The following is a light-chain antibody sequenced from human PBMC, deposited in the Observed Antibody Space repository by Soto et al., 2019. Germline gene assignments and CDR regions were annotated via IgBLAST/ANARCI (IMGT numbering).Light chain of an antibody. V-gene: IGKV3-20*01. CDR3: QQYGSSPPIT. CDR1: QSVSND. J-gene: IGKJ5*01. Sequence: EIVVTQSPVTPCMFSRYIAPRSLPASQSVSNDLAWYQQKPGQAPRLLIYGASSRATGIPDRFSGSGSGTDFTLTISRLEPEDFAVYYCQQYGSSPPITFGQGTRLEIK. CDR2: GAS.